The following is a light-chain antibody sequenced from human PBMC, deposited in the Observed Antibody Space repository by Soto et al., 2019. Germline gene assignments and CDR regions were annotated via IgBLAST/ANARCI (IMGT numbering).Light chain of an antibody. J-gene: IGLJ2*01. V-gene: IGLV2-8*01. CDR3: SSYAGGNDVV. CDR1: SSDIGGSDY. CDR2: EVT. Sequence: QSALTQPPSASGSPGQSVTISCTGSSSDIGGSDYVSWYQQHPGKAPKLILYEVTKRPPGVPARFSGSKSGNTASLSVSGLQADDEGDYYCSSYAGGNDVVFGGGTKLTVL.